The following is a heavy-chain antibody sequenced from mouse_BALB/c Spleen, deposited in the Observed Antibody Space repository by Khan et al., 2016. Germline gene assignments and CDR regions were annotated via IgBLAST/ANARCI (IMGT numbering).Heavy chain of an antibody. CDR3: ARHGVTWYFDV. Sequence: VQLQESGAELVRPGSSVKISCKAAGYAFSSYWMNWVKQRPGQGLEWIGQIYPGDGDTNYNGKFKGKATLTADKSSSTAYMQLSSLTSEDSAVSFCARHGVTWYFDVWGAGTTVTVSS. CDR1: GYAFSSYW. CDR2: IYPGDGDT. V-gene: IGHV1-80*01. J-gene: IGHJ1*01. D-gene: IGHD2-1*01.